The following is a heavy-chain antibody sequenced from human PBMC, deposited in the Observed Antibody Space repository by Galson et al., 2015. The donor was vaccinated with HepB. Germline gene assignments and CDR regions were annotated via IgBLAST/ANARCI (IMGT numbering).Heavy chain of an antibody. CDR3: ARDAPELDTAILPPRAGYFDL. Sequence: SLRLSCAASGFTFSSYAMHWVRQAPGKGLEWVAVISYDGSNKYYADSVKGRFTISRDNSKNTLYLQMHSLRAEDTAVYYCARDAPELDTAILPPRAGYFDLWGRGTLVTVSS. V-gene: IGHV3-30-3*01. J-gene: IGHJ2*01. CDR2: ISYDGSNK. D-gene: IGHD5-18*01. CDR1: GFTFSSYA.